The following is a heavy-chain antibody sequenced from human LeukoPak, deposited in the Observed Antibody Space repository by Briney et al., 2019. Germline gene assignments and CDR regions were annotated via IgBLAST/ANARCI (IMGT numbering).Heavy chain of an antibody. Sequence: GGSLRLSCAVSGFTFRSYSMNWVRQAPGKGLEWVSYISSSSTTIYYADSVKGRFTISRDNAKNSLYLQMNNLKVEDTAVYYCARAMTTEANDYWGQGTLVTVSS. D-gene: IGHD4-11*01. CDR3: ARAMTTEANDY. CDR1: GFTFRSYS. V-gene: IGHV3-48*01. J-gene: IGHJ4*02. CDR2: ISSSSTTI.